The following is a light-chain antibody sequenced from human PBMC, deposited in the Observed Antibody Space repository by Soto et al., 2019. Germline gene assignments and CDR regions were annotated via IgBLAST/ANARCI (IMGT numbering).Light chain of an antibody. CDR3: SSYTSSSTYV. CDR1: SSDVGGYNY. CDR2: DVS. V-gene: IGLV2-14*01. Sequence: QSGLTQPGSVSESRGQSITISYKRTSSDVGGYNYVSWYQQYPGKVPKLMIYDVSYRPSGVSNRFSGSKSGNTASLTISGLQAEDEADYYCSSYTSSSTYVFGTGTKVTVL. J-gene: IGLJ1*01.